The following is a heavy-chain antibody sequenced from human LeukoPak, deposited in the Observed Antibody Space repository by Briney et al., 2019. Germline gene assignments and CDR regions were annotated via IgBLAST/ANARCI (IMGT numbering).Heavy chain of an antibody. CDR1: GYSFTAYY. CDR2: INPKSGGT. J-gene: IGHJ4*02. Sequence: ASVKVSCKASGYSFTAYYIHWVRQAPGQGLDWMGWINPKSGGTNYAQKFQGRVTMTRDTSISTAYMELSRLRSDDTAVYYCARVNYTDRLNSYFDYWGQGTLVTVSS. CDR3: ARVNYTDRLNSYFDY. D-gene: IGHD3-3*01. V-gene: IGHV1-2*02.